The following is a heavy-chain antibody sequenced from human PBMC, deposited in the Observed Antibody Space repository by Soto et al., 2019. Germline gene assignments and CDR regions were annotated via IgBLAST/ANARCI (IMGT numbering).Heavy chain of an antibody. CDR2: IYPGDSDT. V-gene: IGHV5-51*03. J-gene: IGHJ6*02. CDR1: GYSFTSYW. CDR3: ARLVTTPYYYYGMDV. Sequence: GKSLKISCKGSGYSFTSYWIGWVRQMPGKGLEWMGIIYPGDSDTRYSPSFQGQVTISADKSISTAYLQWSSLKASDTAMYYCARLVTTPYYYYGMDVWGQGTTVTV. D-gene: IGHD4-17*01.